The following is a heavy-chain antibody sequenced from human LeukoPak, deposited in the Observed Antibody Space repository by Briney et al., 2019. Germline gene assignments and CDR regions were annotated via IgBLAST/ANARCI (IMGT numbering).Heavy chain of an antibody. D-gene: IGHD3-10*01. CDR3: AREAGYYGSGSYYGGGYMDV. CDR1: GGTFISYT. CDR2: IIPIFGTA. J-gene: IGHJ6*03. Sequence: SVKVSCKASGGTFISYTISWVRQAPGQGLEWMGGIIPIFGTANYAQKFQGRVTITADESTSTAYMELSSLRSEDTAVYYCAREAGYYGSGSYYGGGYMDVWGKGTTVTISS. V-gene: IGHV1-69*13.